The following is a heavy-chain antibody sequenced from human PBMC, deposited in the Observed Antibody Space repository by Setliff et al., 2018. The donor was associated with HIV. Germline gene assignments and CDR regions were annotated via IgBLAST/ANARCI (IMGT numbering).Heavy chain of an antibody. Sequence: PGGSLRLSCTASGFTFGDYAMSWVRQAPGKGLEWVANIKQDGSEKYYVDSVKGRFTISRDNAKKSLYLQMDSLRAEDTGVYYCHSGYDTEEQSYFDYWGQGTLVTVSS. D-gene: IGHD5-12*01. CDR2: IKQDGSEK. CDR1: GFTFGDYA. V-gene: IGHV3-7*01. CDR3: HSGYDTEEQSYFDY. J-gene: IGHJ4*02.